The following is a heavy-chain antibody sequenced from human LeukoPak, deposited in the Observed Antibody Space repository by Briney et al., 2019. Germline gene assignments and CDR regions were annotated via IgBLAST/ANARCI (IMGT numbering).Heavy chain of an antibody. CDR3: ATRVGRYFDY. V-gene: IGHV3-23*01. Sequence: GGSLRLSCAASGFTFSSYAMSWVRQAPGKGLEWVSAISGSGGSTYYADSVEGRFTISRDNSKNTLYLQMNSLRAEDTAVYYCATRVGRYFDYWGQGTPVTVSS. CDR2: ISGSGGST. D-gene: IGHD2-15*01. J-gene: IGHJ4*02. CDR1: GFTFSSYA.